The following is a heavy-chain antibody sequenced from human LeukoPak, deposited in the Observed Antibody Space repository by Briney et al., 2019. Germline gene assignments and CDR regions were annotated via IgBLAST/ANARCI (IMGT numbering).Heavy chain of an antibody. V-gene: IGHV4-31*03. J-gene: IGHJ4*02. CDR3: ARAIQVTYYFDY. Sequence: PSQTLSLACTVSGGSISSGGYYWSWIRQHPGKGLEWIGYIYYSGSTYYNPSLKSRVTISVDTSKNQFSLKLSSVTAADTAVYYCARAIQVTYYFDYWGQGTLVTVSP. CDR2: IYYSGST. CDR1: GGSISSGGYY. D-gene: IGHD2-21*02.